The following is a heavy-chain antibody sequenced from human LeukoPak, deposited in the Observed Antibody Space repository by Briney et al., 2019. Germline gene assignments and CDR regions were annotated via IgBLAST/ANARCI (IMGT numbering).Heavy chain of an antibody. CDR2: IYSGGST. CDR1: EFSVGSNY. J-gene: IGHJ3*02. Sequence: GGSLRLSCAASEFSVGSNYMTWVRQAPGKGLEWVSLIYSGGSTYYADSVKGRFTISRDDSKNTVYLQMKSLRAEDTAVYYCARQRAFDIWGQGTMVTVSS. CDR3: ARQRAFDI. V-gene: IGHV3-66*04.